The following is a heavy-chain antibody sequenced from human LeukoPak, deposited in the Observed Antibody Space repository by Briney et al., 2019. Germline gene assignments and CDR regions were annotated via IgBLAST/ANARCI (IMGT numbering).Heavy chain of an antibody. Sequence: ASVKVSCKASGGTFSSYAISWVRQAPGQGLEWMRGIIPIFGTANYAQKFQGRVTITADESTSTAYMELSSLRSEDTAVYYCARRWGDYFDYWGQGTLVTVSS. CDR1: GGTFSSYA. D-gene: IGHD1-26*01. J-gene: IGHJ4*02. CDR3: ARRWGDYFDY. V-gene: IGHV1-69*13. CDR2: IIPIFGTA.